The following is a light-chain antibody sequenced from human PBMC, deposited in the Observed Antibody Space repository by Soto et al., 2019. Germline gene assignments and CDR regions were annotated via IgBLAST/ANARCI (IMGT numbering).Light chain of an antibody. CDR1: SSDVGAYNY. V-gene: IGLV2-14*01. Sequence: LAQPASVSGSPGQSITISCTGTSSDVGAYNYVSWYQVHPGKAPTLIISEVSNRPSGVSSRFSGSKSTNTASLTISGLRPEDEAEYYCSSYTRSSTQVFGTGTKVTVL. J-gene: IGLJ1*01. CDR2: EVS. CDR3: SSYTRSSTQV.